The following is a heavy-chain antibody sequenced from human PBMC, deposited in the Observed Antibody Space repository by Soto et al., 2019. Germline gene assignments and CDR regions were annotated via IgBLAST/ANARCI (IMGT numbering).Heavy chain of an antibody. J-gene: IGHJ5*01. D-gene: IGHD2-2*01. CDR2: IDNDGSGT. V-gene: IGHV3-74*01. CDR1: GFTFTNYW. CDR3: PNW. Sequence: EVQLVESGGGLVRPGGSLRLSCAVSGFTFTNYWMHWVRQAPGKGLVWVSRIDNDGSGTSYADSVKGRFTISRDNAKNTLYLQMDSLRAEDTASPTSPNW.